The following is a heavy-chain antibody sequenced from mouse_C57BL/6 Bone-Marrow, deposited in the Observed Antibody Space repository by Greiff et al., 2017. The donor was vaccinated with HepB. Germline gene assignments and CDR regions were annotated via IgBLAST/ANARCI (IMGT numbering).Heavy chain of an antibody. CDR3: ATLLRRDYFDY. Sequence: QVQLKESGAELARPGASVKLSCKACGYTFTSYGISWVKQRTGQGLEWIGEIYPRSGNTYYNEKFKGKATLTADKSSSTAYMELRSLTSEDSAVYFCATLLRRDYFDYWGQGTTLTVSS. CDR2: IYPRSGNT. CDR1: GYTFTSYG. D-gene: IGHD2-1*01. J-gene: IGHJ2*01. V-gene: IGHV1-81*01.